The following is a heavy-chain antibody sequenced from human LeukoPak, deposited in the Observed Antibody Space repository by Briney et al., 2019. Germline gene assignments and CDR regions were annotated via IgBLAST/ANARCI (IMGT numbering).Heavy chain of an antibody. V-gene: IGHV4-61*02. CDR1: GGSISSSSYY. J-gene: IGHJ2*01. D-gene: IGHD6-13*01. CDR2: IETSGNT. Sequence: SETLSLTCTVSGGSISSSSYYWGWIRQPAGKGLEWIGRIETSGNTNYKPSLKSRVTMSVDTSKNQFSLKLSFVTAADTAVYYCARVSSSWYQDWYFDLWGRGTLVTVSS. CDR3: ARVSSSWYQDWYFDL.